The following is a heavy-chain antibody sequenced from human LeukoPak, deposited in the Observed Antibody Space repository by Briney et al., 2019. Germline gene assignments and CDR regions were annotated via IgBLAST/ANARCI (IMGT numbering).Heavy chain of an antibody. D-gene: IGHD2/OR15-2a*01. J-gene: IGHJ4*02. V-gene: IGHV6-1*01. CDR3: AREISSTFDY. CDR2: TYYRSKWYD. CDR1: GDSVSTNSAA. Sequence: SQTLSLTCAISGDSVSTNSAAWNWIRQSPSRGLEWLTRTYYRSKWYDDFAVSVKGRITINPDTSKNQFSLQLNSVTPEDTAVYYCAREISSTFDYWGQGTLVTVSS.